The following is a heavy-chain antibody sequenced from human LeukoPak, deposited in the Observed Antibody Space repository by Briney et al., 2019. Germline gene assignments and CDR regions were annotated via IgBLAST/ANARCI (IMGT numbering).Heavy chain of an antibody. D-gene: IGHD6-13*01. Sequence: SETLSLTCTVSGGSVSSSGYYWDWIRQPPGKGLEWIGNFYESGSTHYNPSLKSRVTISVDTSKNQFSLKLSSVTAADTAVFYCARFNPAAGSFCFDYWGQGTLVTVSS. J-gene: IGHJ4*02. CDR2: FYESGST. CDR1: GGSVSSSGYY. CDR3: ARFNPAAGSFCFDY. V-gene: IGHV4-39*01.